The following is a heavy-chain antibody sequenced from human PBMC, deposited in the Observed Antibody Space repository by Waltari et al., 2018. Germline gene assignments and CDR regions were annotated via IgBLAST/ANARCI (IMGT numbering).Heavy chain of an antibody. CDR2: SHRSGRT. CDR1: GDSMSGNNW. D-gene: IGHD2-15*01. Sequence: QLQLQESGPGLVKPSGTLSPTFPVSGDSMSGNNWWSWVRQSPEKGLEWIGQSHRSGRTNYNPSLESRATISIDTANNQFSLKLTSTTAADTAVYYCARDRGRGLYLDSWGQGTLVTVSP. V-gene: IGHV4-4*02. J-gene: IGHJ4*02. CDR3: ARDRGRGLYLDS.